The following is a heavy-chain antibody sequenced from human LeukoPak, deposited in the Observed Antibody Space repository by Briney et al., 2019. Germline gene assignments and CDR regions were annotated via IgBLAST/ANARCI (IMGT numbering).Heavy chain of an antibody. CDR1: GYTFTRYY. Sequence: ASVKVSCKASGYTFTRYYMHWVRQAPGQGLEWMGWINPNSGGTNYAQKFQGRVTMTRDTSISTAYMELSRLRSDDTAVYYCAREKGNYGDYYYGMDVWGQGTTVTVSS. D-gene: IGHD4-17*01. V-gene: IGHV1-2*02. CDR2: INPNSGGT. J-gene: IGHJ6*02. CDR3: AREKGNYGDYYYGMDV.